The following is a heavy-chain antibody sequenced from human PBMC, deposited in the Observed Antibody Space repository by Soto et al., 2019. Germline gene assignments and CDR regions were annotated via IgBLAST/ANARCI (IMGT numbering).Heavy chain of an antibody. D-gene: IGHD3-9*01. CDR2: ISAYNGNT. J-gene: IGHJ6*02. CDR3: ARGRYDILTGYYLYYGMDV. V-gene: IGHV1-18*04. CDR1: CYTFTSYG. Sequence: SVEVSYKASCYTFTSYGISWVGQAPGQGREGMGWISAYNGNTNYAQKLQGRVTMTTDTSTSTAYMELRSLRSDDTAVYYCARGRYDILTGYYLYYGMDVWGHGTTVTVSS.